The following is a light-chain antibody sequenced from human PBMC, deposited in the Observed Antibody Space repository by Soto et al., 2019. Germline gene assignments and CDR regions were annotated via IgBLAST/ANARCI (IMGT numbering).Light chain of an antibody. Sequence: EIVLTQSPATLSLSPGERATLSCRASQSVSRYLAWYQQKPGQAPRLLIYDASNRATGVPARFSGSGSGTDFTLTISSLEPEDFAXYXCQQRSNWLTFGQGTRLEIK. CDR3: QQRSNWLT. V-gene: IGKV3-11*01. CDR2: DAS. CDR1: QSVSRY. J-gene: IGKJ5*01.